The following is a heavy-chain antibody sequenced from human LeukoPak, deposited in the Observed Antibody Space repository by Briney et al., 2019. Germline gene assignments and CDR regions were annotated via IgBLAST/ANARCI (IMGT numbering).Heavy chain of an antibody. V-gene: IGHV3-53*01. Sequence: SGGSLRLSCAASGFTVSSNYMSWVRQAPGKGLEWVSVIYSGGSTYYSDSVKGRFTISREKSKKKIYLQKKSLRAEDTAVYYCARESLHTYYDFWSGYYTGAFDIWGQGTMVTVSS. CDR1: GFTVSSNY. CDR3: ARESLHTYYDFWSGYYTGAFDI. CDR2: IYSGGST. D-gene: IGHD3-3*01. J-gene: IGHJ3*02.